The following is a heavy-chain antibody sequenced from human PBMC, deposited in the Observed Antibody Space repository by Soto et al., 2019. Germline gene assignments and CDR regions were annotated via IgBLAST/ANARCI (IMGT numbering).Heavy chain of an antibody. Sequence: CAMCWVRKAPGKGLEWVSDIIDSGGSTYYADSVKGRFTISRDNSKSTLYLQMNSLRAEDTALYYCAKGRSYYYYYGVDVWGQGTTVTVSS. V-gene: IGHV3-23*01. J-gene: IGHJ6*02. CDR2: IIDSGGST. CDR3: AKGRSYYYYYGVDV. CDR1: CA.